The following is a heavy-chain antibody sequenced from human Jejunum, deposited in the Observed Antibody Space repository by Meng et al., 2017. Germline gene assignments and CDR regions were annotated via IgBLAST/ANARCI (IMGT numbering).Heavy chain of an antibody. J-gene: IGHJ4*02. D-gene: IGHD3-10*02. Sequence: QVTLQQAGPGLVKPLHTPSLPCAISGDSVSRNSDAWNWIRHSPSRGLEWLGRTYYRSKYYNDYALSVKSRITINPDTSKNQFSLQLNSVTPEDTAIYYCARDWGDVRGGFDFWGQGTLVTVSS. CDR2: TYYRSKYYN. V-gene: IGHV6-1*01. CDR1: GDSVSRNSDA. CDR3: ARDWGDVRGGFDF.